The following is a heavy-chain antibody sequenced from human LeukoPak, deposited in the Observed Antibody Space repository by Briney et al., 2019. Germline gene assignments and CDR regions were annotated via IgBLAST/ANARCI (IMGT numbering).Heavy chain of an antibody. V-gene: IGHV3-11*06. CDR1: GFTFSDYY. Sequence: GGSLRLSCAASGFTFSDYYMSWIRQAPGEGLEWVSSISTGSSYIYYADSVKGRFTISRDNAKNSLYLQMNSLRAEDTAVYYCAREGGEWELLRTFDYWGQGTLVTVSS. CDR3: AREGGEWELLRTFDY. CDR2: ISTGSSYI. J-gene: IGHJ4*02. D-gene: IGHD1-26*01.